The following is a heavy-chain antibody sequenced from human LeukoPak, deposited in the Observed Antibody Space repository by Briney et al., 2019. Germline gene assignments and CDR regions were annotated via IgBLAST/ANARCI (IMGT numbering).Heavy chain of an antibody. CDR1: GYSISSDYY. V-gene: IGHV4-38-2*02. CDR2: IHHSGRT. CDR3: ARDHLANLASRLFDP. J-gene: IGHJ5*02. D-gene: IGHD3-3*01. Sequence: SETLSLTCTVSGYSISSDYYWGWIRQPPGKGLEWIGSIHHSGRTYYNPSLRSRVTISVDTSKNQFSLKLSSVTAADTAVYYCARDHLANLASRLFDPWGQGTLVTVSS.